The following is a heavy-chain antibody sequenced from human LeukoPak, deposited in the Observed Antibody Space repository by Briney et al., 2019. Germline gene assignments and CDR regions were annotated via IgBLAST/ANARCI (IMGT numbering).Heavy chain of an antibody. J-gene: IGHJ4*02. CDR2: MNPNSGNT. V-gene: IGHV1-8*01. Sequence: ASVKVSCKASGYTFTSYDINWVRQATGQGLEWMGWMNPNSGNTGYAQKFQGRVTMTRNTSISTAYMELSSLRSGDTAVYYCAIISYSSGWYRFDYWGQGTLVTVSS. CDR3: AIISYSSGWYRFDY. D-gene: IGHD6-19*01. CDR1: GYTFTSYD.